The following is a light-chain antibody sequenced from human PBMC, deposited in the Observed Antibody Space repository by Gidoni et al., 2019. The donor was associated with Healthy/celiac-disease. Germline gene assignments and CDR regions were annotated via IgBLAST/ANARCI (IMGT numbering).Light chain of an antibody. CDR2: LEGSRSY. CDR3: ETWDSNTRV. V-gene: IGLV4-60*03. CDR1: SGHSSYI. Sequence: QPVLTQSSSASASLGSSVKLTCTLSSGHSSYIIAWHQQKPGKAPRYLMKLEGSRSYNKGSGVPDRFSGSSSGADRYLTISNLQSEDEADYYCETWDSNTRVFGGGTKLTVL. J-gene: IGLJ3*02.